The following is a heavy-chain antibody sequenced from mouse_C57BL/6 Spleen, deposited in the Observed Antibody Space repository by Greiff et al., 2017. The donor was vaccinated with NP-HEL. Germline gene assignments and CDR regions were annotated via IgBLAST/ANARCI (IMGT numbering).Heavy chain of an antibody. CDR3: APYSKGYFDY. D-gene: IGHD2-5*01. V-gene: IGHV1-64*01. Sequence: QVQLQQPGAELVKPGASVKLSCKASGYTFTSYWMYWVKQRPGQGLEWIGMIHPNSGSTNYNEKFKSKATLTVDKSSSTAYMQLSSLTSEDSAVYYCAPYSKGYFDYWGKGTTLTVSS. J-gene: IGHJ2*01. CDR1: GYTFTSYW. CDR2: IHPNSGST.